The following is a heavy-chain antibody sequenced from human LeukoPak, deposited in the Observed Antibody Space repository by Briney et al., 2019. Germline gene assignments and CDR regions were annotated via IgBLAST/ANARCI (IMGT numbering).Heavy chain of an antibody. CDR2: IRYDGSNK. CDR3: AKVVGRYSSSSGDAYYFDY. CDR1: GFTFSSYG. V-gene: IGHV3-30*02. Sequence: GGSLRLSCAASGFTFSSYGMHWVRQAPGKGLEWVAFIRYDGSNKYYADSVKGRFTISRDNSKNTLYLQMNSLRAEDTAVYYCAKVVGRYSSSSGDAYYFDYWGQGTLVTVSS. J-gene: IGHJ4*02. D-gene: IGHD6-6*01.